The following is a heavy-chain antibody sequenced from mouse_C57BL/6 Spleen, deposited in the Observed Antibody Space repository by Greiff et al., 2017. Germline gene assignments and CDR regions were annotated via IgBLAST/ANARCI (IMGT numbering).Heavy chain of an antibody. CDR1: GFSLTSYG. CDR3: ARKGRRWLLSAMDY. CDR2: IWSGGST. Sequence: VKLMESGPGLVQPSQSLSITCTVSGFSLTSYGVHWVRQSPGKGLEWLGVIWSGGSTDYNAAFISRLSISKDNSKSQVFFKVNSLQADDTAIYYCARKGRRWLLSAMDYWGQGTSVTVSS. D-gene: IGHD2-3*01. J-gene: IGHJ4*01. V-gene: IGHV2-2*01.